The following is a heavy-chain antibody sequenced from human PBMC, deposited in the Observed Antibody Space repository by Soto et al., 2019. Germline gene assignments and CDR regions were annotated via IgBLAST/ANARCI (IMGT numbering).Heavy chain of an antibody. Sequence: QVQLQESGPGLVKPSQTLSLTCTVSGGSISSGGYYWSWIRQHPGKGLEWIGYIYYSGSTYYNPSLKSRVNISVDTSKNQFSLKLSSVTAADTAVYYCAREPFYGSGSYLPYYYYGMDVWGQGTTVTVSS. V-gene: IGHV4-31*03. CDR1: GGSISSGGYY. D-gene: IGHD3-10*01. CDR3: AREPFYGSGSYLPYYYYGMDV. CDR2: IYYSGST. J-gene: IGHJ6*02.